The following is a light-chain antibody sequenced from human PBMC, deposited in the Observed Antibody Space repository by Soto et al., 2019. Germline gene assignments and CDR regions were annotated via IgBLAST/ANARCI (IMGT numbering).Light chain of an antibody. CDR1: SGHSSYA. CDR2: LKSDGSH. J-gene: IGLJ2*01. Sequence: VLTQSPSASAPLGASVKLTCTLNSGHSSYAIAWHQQQPEKGPRFLMRLKSDGSHTKGDGIPDRFSGSSSGAERYLTISSLQSEDEADYYCQTWASGIRVFGGGTKLTVL. V-gene: IGLV4-69*01. CDR3: QTWASGIRV.